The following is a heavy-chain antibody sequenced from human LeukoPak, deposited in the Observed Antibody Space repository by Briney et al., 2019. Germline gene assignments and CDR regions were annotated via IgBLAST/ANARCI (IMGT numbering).Heavy chain of an antibody. CDR2: LHYSGKN. J-gene: IGHJ1*01. D-gene: IGHD2-21*01. CDR3: ASPKIAMSEYFQH. CDR1: GGSISSSSSY. V-gene: IGHV4-39*07. Sequence: SETLSLTCTVSGGSISSSSSYWGWIRQSPGKGLEWIGSLHYSGKNYYNPSLKSRVTISVDTSKDQFSLKLSSVTAADTAVYFCASPKIAMSEYFQHWGQGTLVTVSS.